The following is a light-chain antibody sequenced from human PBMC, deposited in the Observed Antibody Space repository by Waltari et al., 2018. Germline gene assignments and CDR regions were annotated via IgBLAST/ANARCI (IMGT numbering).Light chain of an antibody. V-gene: IGKV2-40*01. J-gene: IGKJ3*01. Sequence: DIVMTQTPLFLSVTPGESASISCSSTQSLLHSDGYTFLDWYLQKPGQSPQLLIYLASQRASGVPDRFSGSGSGSYFTLKISRVEAEDVGIYYCMQGTHLPFTFGPGTKLDIK. CDR3: MQGTHLPFT. CDR2: LAS. CDR1: QSLLHSDGYTF.